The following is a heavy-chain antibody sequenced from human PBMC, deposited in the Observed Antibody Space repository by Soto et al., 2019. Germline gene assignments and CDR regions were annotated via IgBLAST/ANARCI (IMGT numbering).Heavy chain of an antibody. CDR2: ISAYNGNT. V-gene: IGHV1-18*01. J-gene: IGHJ5*02. Sequence: QVQLVQSGAEVKKPGASVKVSCKASGYTFTSYGISWVRQAPGQGLEWMGWISAYNGNTNYAQKLQGRVTMTTDTSTSTAYMELRSLRSDDTAVYYCARVALLWFGELGALYNWFDPWGQGTLVTVSS. D-gene: IGHD3-10*01. CDR1: GYTFTSYG. CDR3: ARVALLWFGELGALYNWFDP.